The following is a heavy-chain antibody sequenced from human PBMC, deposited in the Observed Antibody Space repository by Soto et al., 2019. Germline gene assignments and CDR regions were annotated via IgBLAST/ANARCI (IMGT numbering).Heavy chain of an antibody. CDR3: AKEGPAGAGTHYDH. Sequence: VGSLRLSCAASGFRFNRYGMHWVRQAPGKGLEWVAVISYDGDIEYYTDSVKGRFTISRDNSKDTLFLQMNSLRVEDTAVYYCAKEGPAGAGTHYDHWGQGALVTVSS. D-gene: IGHD6-13*01. CDR2: ISYDGDIE. J-gene: IGHJ4*02. CDR1: GFRFNRYG. V-gene: IGHV3-30*18.